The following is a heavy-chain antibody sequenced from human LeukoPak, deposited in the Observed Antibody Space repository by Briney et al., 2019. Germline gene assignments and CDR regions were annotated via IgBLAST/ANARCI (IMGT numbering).Heavy chain of an antibody. D-gene: IGHD3-16*01. J-gene: IGHJ4*02. CDR1: GFTFDDYA. V-gene: IGHV3-9*01. Sequence: GRSLRLSCAASGFTFDDYAMHWVRQAPGKGLEWVSGISWNSGSIGYADSVKGRFTISRDNAKNSLYLQMNSLRAEDTALYYCAKDGTSAFRGVGYLWSRGFDYWGQGTLVTVSS. CDR3: AKDGTSAFRGVGYLWSRGFDY. CDR2: ISWNSGSI.